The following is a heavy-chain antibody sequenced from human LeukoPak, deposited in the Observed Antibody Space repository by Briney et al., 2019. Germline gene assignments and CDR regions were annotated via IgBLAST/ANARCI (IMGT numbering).Heavy chain of an antibody. CDR3: ARVYLWAVATSWLGY. Sequence: GASVKVSCKASGYTFTSYGISWVRQAPGQGLEWMGWISAYNGNTNYAQKLQGRVTMTTDTSTSTAYMELRSLRSDDTAVYYCARVYLWAVATSWLGYWGQGTLVTVSS. J-gene: IGHJ4*02. D-gene: IGHD5-12*01. CDR2: ISAYNGNT. V-gene: IGHV1-18*01. CDR1: GYTFTSYG.